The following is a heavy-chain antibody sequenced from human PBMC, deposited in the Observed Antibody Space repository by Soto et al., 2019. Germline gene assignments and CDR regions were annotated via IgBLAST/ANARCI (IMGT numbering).Heavy chain of an antibody. V-gene: IGHV4-34*01. J-gene: IGHJ4*02. Sequence: PSETLSLTCAVYGGSFSGYYWSWIRQPPGKGLEWIGEINHSGSTNYNPSLKSRVTISVDTSKNQFSLKLSSVTAADTAVYYCARRDPYYFDYWGQGTLVTVSS. D-gene: IGHD2-21*02. CDR3: ARRDPYYFDY. CDR1: GGSFSGYY. CDR2: INHSGST.